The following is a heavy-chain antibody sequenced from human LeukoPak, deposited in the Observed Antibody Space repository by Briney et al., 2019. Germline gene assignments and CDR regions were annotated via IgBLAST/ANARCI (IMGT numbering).Heavy chain of an antibody. CDR3: AIDVHGDYGSGWCDH. CDR2: IIPILGIA. J-gene: IGHJ5*02. V-gene: IGHV1-69*04. CDR1: GGTFSSYT. D-gene: IGHD4-17*01. Sequence: GASVKVSCKASGGTFSSYTISWVRQAPGQGLEWVGRIIPILGIANYAQKFQGSVTITADKSTSTAYMELSSLRSEDTAVYYCAIDVHGDYGSGWCDHWGQGTLVSVSS.